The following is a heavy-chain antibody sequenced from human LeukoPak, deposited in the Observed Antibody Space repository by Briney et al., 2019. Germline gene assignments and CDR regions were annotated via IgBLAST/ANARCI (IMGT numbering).Heavy chain of an antibody. J-gene: IGHJ6*03. V-gene: IGHV4-34*01. CDR2: INHSGST. D-gene: IGHD5-12*01. CDR3: ARGKSGYSGRLAGWYYYYYYMDV. CDR1: GGSFSGYY. Sequence: SETLSLTCAVYGGSFSGYYWSWIRQPPGKGLEWIGEINHSGSTNYNPSLKSRVTISVDTSKNQFSLKLSSVTAADTAVYYCARGKSGYSGRLAGWYYYYYYMDVWGKGTTVTVSS.